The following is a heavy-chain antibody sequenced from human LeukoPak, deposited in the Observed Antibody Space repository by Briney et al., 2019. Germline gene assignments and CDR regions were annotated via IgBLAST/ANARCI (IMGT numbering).Heavy chain of an antibody. V-gene: IGHV3-11*06. CDR2: ISSSSSYT. J-gene: IGHJ4*02. D-gene: IGHD3-9*01. CDR3: ARGLQGYYDSLTGYYRGRYYFDY. CDR1: GFTFSDYY. Sequence: PGGSLRLSCAASGFTFSDYYMSWIRQAPGKGLEWVSYISSSSSYTNYADSVKGRFTISRDNAKNSLYLQMNSLRAEDTAVYYCARGLQGYYDSLTGYYRGRYYFDYWGQGTLVTVSS.